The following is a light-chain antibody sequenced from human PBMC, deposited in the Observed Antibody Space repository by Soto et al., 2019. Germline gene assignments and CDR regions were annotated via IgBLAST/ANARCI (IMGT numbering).Light chain of an antibody. CDR1: SRDVGGYNY. Sequence: LTQPPPASGSPGQAVTTSRTGTSRDVGGYNYVSWYQQHPGKAPKLMIYEVSKRPSGVPDRFSGSKSGNTASLTVSGLQAEDEADYYCSSYAGSNNFGVFGTGTKVTVL. CDR2: EVS. J-gene: IGLJ1*01. CDR3: SSYAGSNNFGV. V-gene: IGLV2-8*01.